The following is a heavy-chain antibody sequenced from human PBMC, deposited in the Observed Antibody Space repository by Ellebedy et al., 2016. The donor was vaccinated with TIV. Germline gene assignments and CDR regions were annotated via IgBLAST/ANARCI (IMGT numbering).Heavy chain of an antibody. CDR3: AKDHPSSGWPAFDY. D-gene: IGHD6-19*01. V-gene: IGHV3-21*04. Sequence: GESLKISCAASGFAFGGYTMNWVRQAPGKGLEWVSSISSSNSYINYADSVKGRFTISRDLSENTLYLQMNSLGAEDTALYYCAKDHPSSGWPAFDYWGLGTRVTVSS. CDR1: GFAFGGYT. CDR2: ISSSNSYI. J-gene: IGHJ4*02.